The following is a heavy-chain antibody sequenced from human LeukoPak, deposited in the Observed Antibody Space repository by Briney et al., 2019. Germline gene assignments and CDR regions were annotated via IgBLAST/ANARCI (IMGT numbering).Heavy chain of an antibody. CDR2: IYHSGST. D-gene: IGHD3-10*01. Sequence: PSQTLSLTCTVSGGSISSGGYYWSWIRQPPGKGLEWIGYIYHSGSTYYNPSLKSRVTISVDRSKNQFSLKLSSVTAADTAVYYCASKAGFYYYGSGSPVKYWGQGTLVTVSS. CDR3: ASKAGFYYYGSGSPVKY. J-gene: IGHJ4*02. CDR1: GGSISSGGYY. V-gene: IGHV4-30-2*01.